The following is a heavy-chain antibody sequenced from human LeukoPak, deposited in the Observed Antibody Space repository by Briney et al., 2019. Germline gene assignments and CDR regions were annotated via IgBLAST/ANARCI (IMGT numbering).Heavy chain of an antibody. J-gene: IGHJ3*02. V-gene: IGHV4-59*08. CDR2: IFHSGIT. CDR3: GRHGGLTLIRGILVDAFDI. Sequence: SETLSLTCTVSGGSVSSYYWSWIRQSPGKGLEWIGFIFHSGITNYSPSLMSRVAISIDTTTNQFSLKLSSVTAADTAVYYCGRHGGLTLIRGILVDAFDIWGLGTMVTVSS. CDR1: GGSVSSYY. D-gene: IGHD3-10*01.